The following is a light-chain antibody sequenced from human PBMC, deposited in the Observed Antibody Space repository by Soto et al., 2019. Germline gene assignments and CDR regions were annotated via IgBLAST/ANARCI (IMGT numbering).Light chain of an antibody. CDR1: QSIRRY. Sequence: EIVMTQSPATLSVSPGGRATVSCRASQSIRRYLAWYQQKPGQAPGLLIYGASTRATGIPARFSGSGSGTDFSLTITGLLSEDSAVYYCQHCSEWPPYTFGQGTKLEI. CDR2: GAS. J-gene: IGKJ2*01. V-gene: IGKV3-15*01. CDR3: QHCSEWPPYT.